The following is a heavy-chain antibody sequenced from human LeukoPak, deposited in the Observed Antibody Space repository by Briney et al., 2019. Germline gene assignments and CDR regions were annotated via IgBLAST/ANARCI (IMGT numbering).Heavy chain of an antibody. J-gene: IGHJ4*02. V-gene: IGHV1-18*04. Sequence: ASVKVPCKASGYTFTSYGISWVRQAPGQGLEWMGWISAYNGNTNYAQKLQGRVTITTDTSTSTAYMELRSLRSDDTAVYYCARDDIVVVPAAMGFDYWGQGTLVTVSS. CDR2: ISAYNGNT. CDR3: ARDDIVVVPAAMGFDY. D-gene: IGHD2-2*01. CDR1: GYTFTSYG.